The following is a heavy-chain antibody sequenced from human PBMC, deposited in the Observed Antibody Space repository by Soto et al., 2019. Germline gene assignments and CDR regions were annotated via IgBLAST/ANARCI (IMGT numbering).Heavy chain of an antibody. J-gene: IGHJ5*02. D-gene: IGHD3-3*01. V-gene: IGHV4-39*01. CDR2: IYYSGST. CDR1: GGSISSSSYY. Sequence: PSETLSLTCTVSGGSISSSSYYWGWIRQPPGKWLEWIGSIYYSGSTYYNPSLKSRVTISVDTSKNQFSLKLSSVTAADTAVYYCARPYRKDDFWSGYPDWFDPWGQGTLVTVYS. CDR3: ARPYRKDDFWSGYPDWFDP.